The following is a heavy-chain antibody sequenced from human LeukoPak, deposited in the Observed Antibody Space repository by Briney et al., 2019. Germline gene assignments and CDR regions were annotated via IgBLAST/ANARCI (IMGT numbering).Heavy chain of an antibody. CDR1: GFTVSSNY. J-gene: IGHJ4*02. D-gene: IGHD3-22*01. V-gene: IGHV3-53*01. CDR3: ARADYYDSSGLYYFDY. CDR2: IHSGGST. Sequence: PGGSLRLSCAASGFTVSSNYMSWVRQAPGKGLEWVSVIHSGGSTYYADSVKGRFTISRDNSKNTLYLQMNSLRAEDTAVYYCARADYYDSSGLYYFDYWGQGTLVTVSS.